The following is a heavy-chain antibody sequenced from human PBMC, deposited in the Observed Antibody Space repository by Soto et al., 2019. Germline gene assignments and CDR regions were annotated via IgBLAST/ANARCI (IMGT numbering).Heavy chain of an antibody. Sequence: EVQLLESGGGLVQPGGSLRLSCAASGFTFSNYAINWVRLAPGKGLEWVSGISGGGGSTYYADSVKGRFTIFRDTSKNTVFLQMNSLRADDTAVYYCAKGFIVVVTVLRPDDAFDVWGRGTMVTVSS. J-gene: IGHJ3*01. CDR3: AKGFIVVVTVLRPDDAFDV. V-gene: IGHV3-23*01. D-gene: IGHD2-21*02. CDR2: ISGGGGST. CDR1: GFTFSNYA.